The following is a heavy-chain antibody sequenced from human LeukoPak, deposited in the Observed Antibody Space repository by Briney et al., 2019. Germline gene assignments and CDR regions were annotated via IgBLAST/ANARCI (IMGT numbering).Heavy chain of an antibody. CDR2: IYYSGST. Sequence: SETLSLTCTVSGGSISSSSYYWGWIRQPPGKGLEWIGSIYYSGSTYYNPSLKSRVTISVDTSKNQFSLKLSSVTAADTAVYYCARGAYYYGSGSYYTIWGQGTLVTVSS. CDR3: ARGAYYYGSGSYYTI. J-gene: IGHJ4*02. CDR1: GGSISSSSYY. V-gene: IGHV4-39*07. D-gene: IGHD3-10*01.